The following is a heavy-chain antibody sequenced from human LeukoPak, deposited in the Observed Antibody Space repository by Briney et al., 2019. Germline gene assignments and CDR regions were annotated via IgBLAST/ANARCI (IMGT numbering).Heavy chain of an antibody. CDR3: ASSRYTGSYSTIDF. J-gene: IGHJ4*02. D-gene: IGHD1-26*01. V-gene: IGHV4-59*01. CDR2: ISYSGST. Sequence: SETLSLTCTVSGGSISSYYWSWIRQPPGKWLEWIGYISYSGSTNYNPSLKSRVTISLDTSKNQFPLKLSSVTAADTAMYYCASSRYTGSYSTIDFWGQGTLVTVSS. CDR1: GGSISSYY.